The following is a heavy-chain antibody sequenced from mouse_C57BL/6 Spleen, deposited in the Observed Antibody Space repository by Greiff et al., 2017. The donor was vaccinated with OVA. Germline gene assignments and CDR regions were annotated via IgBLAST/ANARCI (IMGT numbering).Heavy chain of an antibody. Sequence: VQLQQPGTELVKPGASVKLSCKASGYTFTSYWMHWVKQRPGQGLEWIGNINPSNGGTNYNEKFKSKATLTVDKSSSTAYMQLSSLTSEDSAVYYCARPGSSSYYAMDYWGQGTSVTVSS. CDR3: ARPGSSSYYAMDY. J-gene: IGHJ4*01. CDR2: INPSNGGT. CDR1: GYTFTSYW. V-gene: IGHV1-53*01. D-gene: IGHD1-1*01.